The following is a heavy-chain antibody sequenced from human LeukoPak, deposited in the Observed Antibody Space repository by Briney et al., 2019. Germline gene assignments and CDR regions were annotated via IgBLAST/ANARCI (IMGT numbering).Heavy chain of an antibody. V-gene: IGHV3-48*03. Sequence: GGSLRLSCAASGFTFSSYEMNWVRQAPGKGLEWVSYISSSGSTIYYADSVKGRFTISRDNAKNSLYLQMNSLRAEDMAVYYCAELGITMIGGAWGKGTTVTISS. CDR2: ISSSGSTI. J-gene: IGHJ6*04. CDR1: GFTFSSYE. CDR3: AELGITMIGGA. D-gene: IGHD3-10*02.